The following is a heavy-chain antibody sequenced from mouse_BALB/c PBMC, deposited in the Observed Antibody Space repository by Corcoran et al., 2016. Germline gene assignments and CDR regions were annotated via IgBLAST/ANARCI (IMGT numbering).Heavy chain of an antibody. J-gene: IGHJ3*01. V-gene: IGHV3-6*02. CDR1: GYSLTSGFY. D-gene: IGHD1-1*01. CDR3: AREVYYGSSYCCAY. Sequence: DVQLQASGPGLVKPSQSLSLTCSVTGYSLTSGFYLNWLRQFPGNKLEWMGYIGYDGTNNYNPSLKNRISITRDTSNNQFFLKLNSLTTEDTATYYCAREVYYGSSYCCAYWGQGTLVTVSA. CDR2: IGYDGTN.